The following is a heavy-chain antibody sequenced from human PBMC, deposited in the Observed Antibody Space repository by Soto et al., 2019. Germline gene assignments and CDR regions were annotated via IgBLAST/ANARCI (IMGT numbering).Heavy chain of an antibody. CDR1: GFSLSNGKVG. V-gene: IGHV2-26*01. D-gene: IGHD6-19*01. J-gene: IGHJ6*03. CDR3: ARILFGRSVAGGYFYMDV. CDR2: IFSNDEK. Sequence: SGPTLVNPPETLTLTCTVSGFSLSNGKVGVSWIRQPPGKALEWLAHIFSNDEKSYRTSLKSRLTISEDTSKSQVVLTMTNVVPVDTATFYCARILFGRSVAGGYFYMDVWGKGTTVTVS.